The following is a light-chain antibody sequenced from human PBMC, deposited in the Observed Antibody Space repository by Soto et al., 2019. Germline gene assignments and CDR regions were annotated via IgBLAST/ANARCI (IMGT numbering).Light chain of an antibody. CDR3: QQYNNWPPWT. J-gene: IGKJ1*01. CDR1: RSVGTN. V-gene: IGKV3D-15*01. Sequence: EIVMTQSPATLSVSPGERATLSCRARRSVGTNLAWYQQKPGQAPRLLIYGASTRATGIPARFSGSGSGTEFTLTISSLQSEDFAVYYCQQYNNWPPWTFGQGTKVDI. CDR2: GAS.